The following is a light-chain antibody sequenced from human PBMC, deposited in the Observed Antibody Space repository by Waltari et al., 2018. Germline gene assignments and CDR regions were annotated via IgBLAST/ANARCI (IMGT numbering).Light chain of an antibody. CDR2: TLS. V-gene: IGKV2-40*01. Sequence: DVVMTQSPLSLPVTLGQPASISCRSSRSLFDNVDGNTYLDWYLQKPGQSPRLLIYTLSYRASGVPDRFSVSGSGTDFTLKISPVEADDVGLYYCMQRIEFPLTFGGGTKVEIK. CDR3: MQRIEFPLT. CDR1: RSLFDNVDGNTY. J-gene: IGKJ4*01.